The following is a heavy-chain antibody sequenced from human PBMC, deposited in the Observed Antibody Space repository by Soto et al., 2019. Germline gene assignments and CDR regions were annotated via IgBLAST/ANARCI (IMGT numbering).Heavy chain of an antibody. CDR1: GGSISSSSYY. Sequence: PSETLSLTCTVSGGSISSSSYYWGWIRQPPGKGLEWIGSIYYSGSTYYNPSLKSRVTISVDTSKNQFSLKLSSVTAADTAVYYCARHDIVVVPAAGRSSNPTAGFDPWGQGTLVTVSS. D-gene: IGHD2-2*01. CDR2: IYYSGST. CDR3: ARHDIVVVPAAGRSSNPTAGFDP. V-gene: IGHV4-39*01. J-gene: IGHJ5*02.